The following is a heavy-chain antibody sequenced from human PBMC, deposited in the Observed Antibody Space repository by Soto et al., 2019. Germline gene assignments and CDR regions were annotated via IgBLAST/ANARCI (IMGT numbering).Heavy chain of an antibody. Sequence: LSATLSLTCTVSGGSISSYYWSWIRQPPGKGLEWIGYIYYSGSTNYNPSLKSRVTISVDTSKNQFSLKLSSVTAADTAVYYCARAIAAPTDFDYWGQGTLVTVSS. D-gene: IGHD6-6*01. CDR1: GGSISSYY. CDR2: IYYSGST. V-gene: IGHV4-59*01. J-gene: IGHJ4*02. CDR3: ARAIAAPTDFDY.